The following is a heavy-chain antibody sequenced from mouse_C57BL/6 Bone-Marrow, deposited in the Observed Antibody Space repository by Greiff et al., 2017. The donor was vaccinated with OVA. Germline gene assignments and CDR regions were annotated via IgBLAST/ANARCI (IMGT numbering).Heavy chain of an antibody. CDR2: ISYDGSN. CDR3: ARVSNYEGSFDY. V-gene: IGHV3-6*01. Sequence: EVQLQESGPGLVKPSQSLSLTCSVTGYSITSGYYWNWIRQFPGNKLEWMGYISYDGSNNYNPSLKNRISITRDTSKNQFFLKLNSVTTEDTATYYCARVSNYEGSFDYWGQGTTLTVSS. CDR1: GYSITSGYY. D-gene: IGHD2-5*01. J-gene: IGHJ2*01.